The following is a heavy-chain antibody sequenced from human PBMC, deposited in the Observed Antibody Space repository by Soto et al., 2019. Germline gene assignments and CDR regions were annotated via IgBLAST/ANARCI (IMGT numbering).Heavy chain of an antibody. D-gene: IGHD1-1*01. CDR2: YHSGGSS. CDR3: VRSRQMESGNDYGLDV. CDR1: GVSLNTADTW. J-gene: IGHJ6*02. V-gene: IGHV4-30-4*01. Sequence: QVQLQESGSGLVKPSQSLSLTCTVSGVSLNTADTWWSWIRQSPGKGLEFVGYYHSGGSSYYDASFRSRVIKSADMSNSQFSLKLSSVTVADTAVYFCVRSRQMESGNDYGLDVWGQGTTVTVSS.